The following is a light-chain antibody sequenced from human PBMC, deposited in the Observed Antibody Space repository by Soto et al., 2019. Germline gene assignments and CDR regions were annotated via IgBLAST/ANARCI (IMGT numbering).Light chain of an antibody. CDR2: EVS. CDR1: SSDVGGYNY. J-gene: IGLJ2*01. V-gene: IGLV2-14*01. Sequence: QSALTQPASVSGSPGQSITISCTGTSSDVGGYNYVSWYQQHSGKAPKLMIYEVSNRPSGVSNRFSGSKSGNTASLTISGLQAEDEADYYCSSYTSSSTLEFGGGTKVTVL. CDR3: SSYTSSSTLE.